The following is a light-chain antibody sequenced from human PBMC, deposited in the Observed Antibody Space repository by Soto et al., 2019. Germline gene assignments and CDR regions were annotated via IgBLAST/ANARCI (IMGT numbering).Light chain of an antibody. CDR3: CAYTSSSTYV. V-gene: IGLV2-14*03. CDR1: SSDVGGYKF. Sequence: QSVLTQPASVSGSPGQSITISCTGTSSDVGGYKFVSWYQQHPGRAPKVIISDVSHRPAGVSNRFSGSKSGNTASLTISGLQAEDEAVYYCCAYTSSSTYVFGTGTKLTVL. J-gene: IGLJ1*01. CDR2: DVS.